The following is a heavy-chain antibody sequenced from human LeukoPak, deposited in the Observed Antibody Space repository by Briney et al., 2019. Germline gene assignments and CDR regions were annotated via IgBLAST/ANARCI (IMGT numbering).Heavy chain of an antibody. CDR3: ARVWFGELLAEYFDY. CDR1: GYTFTGYY. J-gene: IGHJ4*02. Sequence: EASMKVSCKASGYTFTGYYMHWVRQAPGQGLKWMGWINPNSGGTNYAQKFQGRVTMTRDTSISTAYMELSRLRSDDTAVYYCARVWFGELLAEYFDYWGQGTLVTVSS. D-gene: IGHD3-10*01. V-gene: IGHV1-2*02. CDR2: INPNSGGT.